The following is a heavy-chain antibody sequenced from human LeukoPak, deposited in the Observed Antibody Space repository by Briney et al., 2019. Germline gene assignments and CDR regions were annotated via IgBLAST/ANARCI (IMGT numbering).Heavy chain of an antibody. Sequence: SETLSLTCTVSGGSISSGSYYWSWIRQPAGKGLEWIGRIYTSGSTNYNPSLKSRVTISVDTSKNQFSLKLSSVTAADTAVYYCAGYGGNRFDHWGQGTLVTVSS. CDR1: GGSISSGSYY. V-gene: IGHV4-61*02. CDR3: AGYGGNRFDH. J-gene: IGHJ4*02. CDR2: IYTSGST. D-gene: IGHD4-23*01.